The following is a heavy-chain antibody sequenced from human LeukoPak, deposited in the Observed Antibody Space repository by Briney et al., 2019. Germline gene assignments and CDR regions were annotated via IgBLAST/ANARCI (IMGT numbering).Heavy chain of an antibody. CDR3: ARHPLYDILTGSFDY. J-gene: IGHJ4*02. V-gene: IGHV5-51*01. CDR1: GYSFTSYW. Sequence: LGESLKISCKGSGYSFTSYWIGWVRQMPGKGLEWMGIIYPSDSDTRYSPSFQGQVTISADKSISTAYLQWSSLKASDTAMYYCARHPLYDILTGSFDYWGQGTLATVSS. CDR2: IYPSDSDT. D-gene: IGHD3-9*01.